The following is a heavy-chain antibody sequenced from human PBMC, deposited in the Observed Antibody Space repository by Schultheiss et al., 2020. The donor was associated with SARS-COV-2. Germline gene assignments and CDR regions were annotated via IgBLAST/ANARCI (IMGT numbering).Heavy chain of an antibody. J-gene: IGHJ6*03. CDR2: INWNGGST. Sequence: GGSLRLSCAASGFTFDGYGMSWVRQAPGKGLEWVSGINWNGGSTGYADSVKGRFTISRDNAKNSLYLQMNSVRAEDTALYYCARGGQTIPQNYYYYMDVWGKGTTVTVSS. CDR3: ARGGQTIPQNYYYYMDV. D-gene: IGHD1/OR15-1a*01. CDR1: GFTFDGYG. V-gene: IGHV3-20*04.